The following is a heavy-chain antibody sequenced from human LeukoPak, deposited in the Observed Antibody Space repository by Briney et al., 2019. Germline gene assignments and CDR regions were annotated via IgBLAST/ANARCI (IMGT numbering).Heavy chain of an antibody. J-gene: IGHJ6*02. Sequence: GGSLRVSCAASGFTFSSYAMHWVRQAPGKGLEWVAVISYDGSNKYYADSVKGRFTISRDNSKNTLYLQMNSLRAEDTAVYYCARDRFGGYQPPYYYYGMDVWGQGTTVTVSS. CDR2: ISYDGSNK. CDR1: GFTFSSYA. D-gene: IGHD3-16*01. V-gene: IGHV3-30-3*01. CDR3: ARDRFGGYQPPYYYYGMDV.